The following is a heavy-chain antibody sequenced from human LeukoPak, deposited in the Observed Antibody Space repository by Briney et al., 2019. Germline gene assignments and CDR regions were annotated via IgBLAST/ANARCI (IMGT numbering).Heavy chain of an antibody. CDR2: ISAYNGNT. D-gene: IGHD3-10*01. CDR1: GYTSTSYG. J-gene: IGHJ4*02. CDR3: ARCPDPYGSGSYYSDY. V-gene: IGHV1-18*04. Sequence: ASVKVSCKASGYTSTSYGISWVRQAPGQGLEWMGWISAYNGNTNYAQKLQGRVTMTTDTSTSTAYMELRSLRSDDTAVYYCARCPDPYGSGSYYSDYWGQGTLVTVSS.